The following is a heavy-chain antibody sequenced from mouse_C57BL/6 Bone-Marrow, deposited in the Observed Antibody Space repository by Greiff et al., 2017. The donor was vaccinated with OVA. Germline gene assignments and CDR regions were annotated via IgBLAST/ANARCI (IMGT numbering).Heavy chain of an antibody. CDR2: IDPSDSYT. Sequence: QVQLQQPGAELVRPGTSVKLSCKASGYTFTSYWMHWVKQRPGQGLEWIGVIDPSDSYTNYNQKFKGKATLTVDTSSSTTYMQLSSLTSEESAVYYCARYYDYSSLNRAMDYWGQGTSVTVSS. CDR1: GYTFTSYW. D-gene: IGHD1-1*01. J-gene: IGHJ4*01. V-gene: IGHV1-59*01. CDR3: ARYYDYSSLNRAMDY.